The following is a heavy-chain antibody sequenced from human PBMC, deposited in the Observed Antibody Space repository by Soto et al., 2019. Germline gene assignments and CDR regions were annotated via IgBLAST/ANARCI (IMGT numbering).Heavy chain of an antibody. D-gene: IGHD1-1*01. V-gene: IGHV1-2*04. J-gene: IGHJ6*03. CDR2: INPNSGGT. Sequence: ASVKVSCKASGYTFTGYYMHWVRQAPGQGLEWMGWINPNSGGTNYAQKFQGWVTMTRDTSISTAYMELSRLRSDDTAVYYCARAVWTGTADGGGYMDVWGKGTTVTVSS. CDR3: ARAVWTGTADGGGYMDV. CDR1: GYTFTGYY.